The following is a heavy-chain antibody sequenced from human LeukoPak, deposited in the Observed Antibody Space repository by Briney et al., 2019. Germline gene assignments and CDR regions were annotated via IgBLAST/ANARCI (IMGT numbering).Heavy chain of an antibody. CDR2: ISSSSSYI. Sequence: GGSLRLSCAASGFTFSSYSMNWVRQAPGKGLEWVSSISSSSSYIYYADSVKGRFTISRDNSKSTLYLQMNSLRAEDTALYYCAKGTTVSKSTYYFDYWGQGTLVSVSS. CDR1: GFTFSSYS. V-gene: IGHV3-21*04. CDR3: AKGTTVSKSTYYFDY. D-gene: IGHD4-11*01. J-gene: IGHJ4*02.